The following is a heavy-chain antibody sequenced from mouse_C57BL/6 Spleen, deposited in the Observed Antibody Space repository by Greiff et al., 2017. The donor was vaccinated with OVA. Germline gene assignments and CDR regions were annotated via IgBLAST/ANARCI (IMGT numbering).Heavy chain of an antibody. CDR3: ARDHPFYAMDY. CDR2: INYDGSST. CDR1: GFTFSDYY. J-gene: IGHJ4*01. Sequence: EVHLVESEGGLVQPGSSMKLSCTASGFTFSDYYMAWVRQVPEKGLEWVANINYDGSSTYYLDSLKSRFIISRDNAKNILYLQMSSLKSEDTATYYCARDHPFYAMDYWGQGTSVTVSS. V-gene: IGHV5-16*01.